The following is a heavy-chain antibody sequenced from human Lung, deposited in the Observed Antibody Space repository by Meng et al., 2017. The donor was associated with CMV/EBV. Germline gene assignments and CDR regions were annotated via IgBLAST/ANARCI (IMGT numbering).Heavy chain of an antibody. CDR2: IYHSGST. CDR1: GYSISSGYY. CDR3: ARDNWNYDQKLVDY. D-gene: IGHD1-7*01. V-gene: IGHV4-38-2*02. Sequence: SETLSLXCTVSGYSISSGYYWGWIRQPPGKGLEWIGSIYHSGSTYYNPSLKSRVTISVDTSKNQFSLKLSSVTAADTAVYYCARDNWNYDQKLVDYWGHGTLVTVSS. J-gene: IGHJ4*03.